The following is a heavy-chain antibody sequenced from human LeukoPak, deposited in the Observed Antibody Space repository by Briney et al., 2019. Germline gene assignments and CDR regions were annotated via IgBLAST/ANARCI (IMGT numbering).Heavy chain of an antibody. D-gene: IGHD2/OR15-2a*01. J-gene: IGHJ2*01. Sequence: ASVKVSCKASGYTITDYYLHWVRQAPGQGLEWMGWIIPNTGGTNYAQKFQDWVTMSSDTSISTAYMELSSLRSDDTAMYYCARGSPSYAQWHFDLWGRGTLVTVSS. CDR3: ARGSPSYAQWHFDL. CDR1: GYTITDYY. CDR2: IIPNTGGT. V-gene: IGHV1-2*04.